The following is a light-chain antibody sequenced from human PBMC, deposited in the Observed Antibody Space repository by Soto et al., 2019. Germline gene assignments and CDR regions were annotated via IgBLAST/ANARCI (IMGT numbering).Light chain of an antibody. Sequence: EIVLTQSPATLSLSPGERATLSCRASQSLSSYLAWYQQKPGQAPRLLIYDASNRATGIPARFSGSGSGTDFTLTISSLEPEDFEVYYCQQRSDWPRTFGQGTKLESK. CDR1: QSLSSY. CDR3: QQRSDWPRT. V-gene: IGKV3-11*01. CDR2: DAS. J-gene: IGKJ2*01.